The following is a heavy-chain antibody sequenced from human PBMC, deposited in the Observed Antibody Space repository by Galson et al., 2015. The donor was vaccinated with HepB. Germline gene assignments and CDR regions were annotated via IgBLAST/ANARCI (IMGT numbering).Heavy chain of an antibody. CDR2: ILESGGST. Sequence: SLRLSCAASRFTFGSYAMTWVRQSPGKGLEWVSSILESGGSTYYADSVKGRFTISRDNSKDTLYLQMNSLRAEDTAVYYCAKDRGGYVWYFDLWGRGSLVTVSS. V-gene: IGHV3-23*01. D-gene: IGHD3-16*01. J-gene: IGHJ2*01. CDR1: RFTFGSYA. CDR3: AKDRGGYVWYFDL.